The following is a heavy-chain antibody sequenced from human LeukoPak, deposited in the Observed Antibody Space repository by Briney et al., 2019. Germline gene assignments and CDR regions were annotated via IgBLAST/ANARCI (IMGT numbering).Heavy chain of an antibody. CDR2: ISSSSSYI. V-gene: IGHV3-21*01. CDR3: ARDVSPYSSGWYGY. Sequence: PGGSLRLSCAASGFTFSGYSMNWVRQAPGKGLEWVSSISSSSSYIYYADSVKGRFTISRDNAKNSLYLQMNSLRAEDTAVYYCARDVSPYSSGWYGYWGQGTLVTVSS. D-gene: IGHD6-19*01. CDR1: GFTFSGYS. J-gene: IGHJ4*02.